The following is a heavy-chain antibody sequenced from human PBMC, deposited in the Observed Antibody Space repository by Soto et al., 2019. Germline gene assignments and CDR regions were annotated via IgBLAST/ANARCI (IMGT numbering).Heavy chain of an antibody. CDR1: GFTFDDYA. CDR3: AKEKSPMWFGELLHSYFDY. J-gene: IGHJ4*02. Sequence: EVQLVESGGGLVQPGRSLRLSCAASGFTFDDYAMHWVRQAPGKGLEWVSGISWNSDNIGYADSVKGRFTISRDNARNSLYLQMNSLRAEETALYYCAKEKSPMWFGELLHSYFDYWGQGTRVTLSS. D-gene: IGHD3-10*01. V-gene: IGHV3-9*01. CDR2: ISWNSDNI.